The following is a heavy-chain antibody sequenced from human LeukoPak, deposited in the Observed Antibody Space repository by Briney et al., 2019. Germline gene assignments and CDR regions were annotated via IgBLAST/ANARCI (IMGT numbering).Heavy chain of an antibody. Sequence: GRSLRLSCAASGFTFSTYGMHWVRQAPGKGLEWVAVISYDGSNKYYADSVKGRFTISRDNSKNTLYLQMNSLRAEDTAVYYCARGGLFGKVYWGQGTLVTVSS. D-gene: IGHD3-10*02. CDR3: ARGGLFGKVY. CDR2: ISYDGSNK. CDR1: GFTFSTYG. V-gene: IGHV3-30*03. J-gene: IGHJ4*02.